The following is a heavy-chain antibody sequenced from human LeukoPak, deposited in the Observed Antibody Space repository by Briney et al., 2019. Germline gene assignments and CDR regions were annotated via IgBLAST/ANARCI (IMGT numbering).Heavy chain of an antibody. D-gene: IGHD5-12*01. J-gene: IGHJ4*02. CDR3: ARGRSTGYPYYFEY. V-gene: IGHV1-8*03. CDR1: GYTFTSYD. CDR2: MNPNSGST. Sequence: GASVKVSCKASGYTFTSYDINLVRQATGQGLEWMGWMNPNSGSTGYAQKFQGRVTITRNTSISTAYMELSSLRSEDTAVYYCARGRSTGYPYYFEYWGQGTLVTVSS.